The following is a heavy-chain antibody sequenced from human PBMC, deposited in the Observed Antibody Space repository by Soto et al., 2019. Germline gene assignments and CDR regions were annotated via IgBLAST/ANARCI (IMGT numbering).Heavy chain of an antibody. Sequence: ASVKVSCKASGYSFSTYSMHWVRQAPGQGLEWMGWINGANGNTRYSQKFKDRVSISRDTPASTGYMELSSLRSEDTAVYYCARGKGMAENYYYHVMDVRG. CDR2: INGANGNT. J-gene: IGHJ6*02. CDR3: ARGKGMAENYYYHVMDV. V-gene: IGHV1-3*01. CDR1: GYSFSTYS.